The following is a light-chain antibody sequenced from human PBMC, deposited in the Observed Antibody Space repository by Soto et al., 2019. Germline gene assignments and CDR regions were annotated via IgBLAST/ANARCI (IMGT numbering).Light chain of an antibody. J-gene: IGKJ2*01. CDR3: QQYHAYPYT. CDR2: DAS. Sequence: DIQMTQSPSTLSASLGARVTITGRASQSIRSWLAWYQQKPGKAPKLLIYDASSLESGVPSRFSGSGSGTEFTLTISSLQPDDSATYHCQQYHAYPYTFGQGTKLEIK. V-gene: IGKV1-5*01. CDR1: QSIRSW.